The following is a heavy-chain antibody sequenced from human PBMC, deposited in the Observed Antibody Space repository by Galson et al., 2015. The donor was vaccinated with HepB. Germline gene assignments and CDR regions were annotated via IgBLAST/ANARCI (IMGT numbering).Heavy chain of an antibody. D-gene: IGHD6-19*01. Sequence: SLRLSCAASGFTFSCCATSWVRQAPGEGLEWVSVIYSGGSTYYADSVKGRFTISRHNSKNTLYLQMNSLRAEDTAVYYCAREGGYSSGWYLPGDSAFDIWGQGTMVTVSS. J-gene: IGHJ3*02. V-gene: IGHV3-53*04. CDR3: AREGGYSSGWYLPGDSAFDI. CDR2: IYSGGST. CDR1: GFTFSCCA.